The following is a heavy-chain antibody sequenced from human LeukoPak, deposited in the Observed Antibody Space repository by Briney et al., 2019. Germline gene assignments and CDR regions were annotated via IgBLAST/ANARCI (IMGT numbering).Heavy chain of an antibody. V-gene: IGHV1-2*02. D-gene: IGHD3-3*01. Sequence: GASVKVSCKASGYTFTGYYMHWVRQAPGQGLEWMGWINPNSGGTGYAQTFQGRVTMTRDTSINTAYMELSRLKSDDTAVYYCVRGGALYHDFWDWGQGTLVTVSS. CDR1: GYTFTGYY. CDR3: VRGGALYHDFWD. CDR2: INPNSGGT. J-gene: IGHJ4*02.